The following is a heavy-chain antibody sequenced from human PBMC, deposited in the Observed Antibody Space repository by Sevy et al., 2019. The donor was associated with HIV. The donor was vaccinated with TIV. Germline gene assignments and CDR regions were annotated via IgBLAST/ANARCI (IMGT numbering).Heavy chain of an antibody. D-gene: IGHD2-21*02. Sequence: GGSLRLSCSASGFTFSSYALLWVRQAPGKGLEWVSLISYDGRNKYYSDSVKGRFACSRDESKTTLFLQMESLRTEDTAIYYCARVGVSYCTDDCYHRFDYWGRGTLVTVSS. CDR2: ISYDGRNK. CDR3: ARVGVSYCTDDCYHRFDY. J-gene: IGHJ4*02. V-gene: IGHV3-30*09. CDR1: GFTFSSYA.